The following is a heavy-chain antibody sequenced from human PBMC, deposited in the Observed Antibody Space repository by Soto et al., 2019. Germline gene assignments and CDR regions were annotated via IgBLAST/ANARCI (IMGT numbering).Heavy chain of an antibody. CDR2: IFYTGTT. CDR1: CVSINYNSYY. V-gene: IGHV4-39*02. Sequence: WETLSLTCSVSCVSINYNSYYWGWIRQPPGKGLEWVGGIFYTGTTYYSPSLKDRVTISVDTSKNSFSLNLTSVTAADTAVYFCARLVVVDSVDNAWGQGTLVTVSS. J-gene: IGHJ5*02. CDR3: ARLVVVDSVDNA. D-gene: IGHD2-15*01.